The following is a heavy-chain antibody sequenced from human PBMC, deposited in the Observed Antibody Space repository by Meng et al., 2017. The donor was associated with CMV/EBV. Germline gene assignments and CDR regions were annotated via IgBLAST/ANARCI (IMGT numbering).Heavy chain of an antibody. CDR3: ARFQLPGPHNWFDP. CDR1: GGTFSSYA. D-gene: IGHD2-2*01. Sequence: SVKVSCKASGGTFSSYAISWVRQAPGQGLEWMGGIIPILCIANYAQKFQGRVTITADKSTSTAYMELSSLRSEDTAVYYCARFQLPGPHNWFDPWGQGTLVTVSS. CDR2: IIPILCIA. V-gene: IGHV1-69*10. J-gene: IGHJ5*02.